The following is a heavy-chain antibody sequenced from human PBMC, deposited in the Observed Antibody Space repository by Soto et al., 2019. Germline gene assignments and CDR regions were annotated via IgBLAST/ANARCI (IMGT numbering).Heavy chain of an antibody. CDR1: GYTFTGYY. CDR3: ARVWYYDSSGYYAFDY. Sequence: ASVKVSCKASGYTFTGYYMHWVRQAPGQGLEWMGWINPNSGGTNYAQKFQGRVTMTTDTSSSTAYMELRSLRSDDTAVYYCARVWYYDSSGYYAFDYWGLGTLVTVSS. J-gene: IGHJ4*02. D-gene: IGHD3-22*01. V-gene: IGHV1-2*02. CDR2: INPNSGGT.